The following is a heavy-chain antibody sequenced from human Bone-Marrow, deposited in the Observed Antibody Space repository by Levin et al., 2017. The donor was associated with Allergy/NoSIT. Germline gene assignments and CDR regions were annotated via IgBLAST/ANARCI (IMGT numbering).Heavy chain of an antibody. J-gene: IGHJ4*02. V-gene: IGHV3-21*01. D-gene: IGHD1-1*01. CDR2: ISISGTDT. CDR3: ARDALLTRSSNWHDRMGGYFDY. CDR1: GFTFGGHT. Sequence: AGGSLRLSCAASGFTFGGHTMKWVRQAPGKGLEWVSSISISGTDTYYADSVKGRFTIYRDNAKNSVFLQMNSLRAEDPALYHCARDALLTRSSNWHDRMGGYFDYWGQGSLVTVSS.